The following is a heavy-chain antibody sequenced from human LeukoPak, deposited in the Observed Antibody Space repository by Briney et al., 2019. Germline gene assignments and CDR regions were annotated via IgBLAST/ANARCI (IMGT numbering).Heavy chain of an antibody. D-gene: IGHD6-13*01. CDR3: ARGKGAAAGTLMGDAFDI. V-gene: IGHV1-8*03. Sequence: ASVKVSCKASGYTFTSYDINWVRQATGQGLEWMGWINPNSGNTGYAQKFQGRVTITRNTSISTAYMELSSLRSEDTAGYYCARGKGAAAGTLMGDAFDIWCQGTMVTVSS. CDR2: INPNSGNT. J-gene: IGHJ3*02. CDR1: GYTFTSYD.